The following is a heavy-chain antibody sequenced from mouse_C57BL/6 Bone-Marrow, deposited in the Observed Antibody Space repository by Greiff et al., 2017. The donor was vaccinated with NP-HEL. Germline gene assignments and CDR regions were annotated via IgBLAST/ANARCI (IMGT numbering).Heavy chain of an antibody. Sequence: QVQLQQSGAELARPGASVKLSCKASGYTFTSYGISWVKQRTGQGLEWIGEIYPRSGNTYYNEKFKGKATLTADKSSSTAYMELRSLTSEDSAVYFCARRRDSSGHYAMDYWGQGTSVTVSS. J-gene: IGHJ4*01. CDR1: GYTFTSYG. D-gene: IGHD3-2*02. CDR3: ARRRDSSGHYAMDY. V-gene: IGHV1-81*01. CDR2: IYPRSGNT.